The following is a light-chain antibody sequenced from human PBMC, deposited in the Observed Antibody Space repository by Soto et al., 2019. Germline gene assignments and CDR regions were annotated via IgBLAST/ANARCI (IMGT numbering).Light chain of an antibody. Sequence: QSVLTRPPSVSGAPGQRVTISCTGSSSNIGAGYDVHWYQQLPGTAPKLLIYGNSNRPSGVPDRFSGSKSGTSASLAITGLQAEDEADYYCQSYDSSLSGCVVFGGGTQLTVL. V-gene: IGLV1-40*01. CDR1: SSNIGAGYD. CDR3: QSYDSSLSGCVV. J-gene: IGLJ2*01. CDR2: GNS.